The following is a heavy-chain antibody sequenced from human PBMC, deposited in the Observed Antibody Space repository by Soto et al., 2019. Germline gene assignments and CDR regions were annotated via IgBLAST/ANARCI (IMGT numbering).Heavy chain of an antibody. CDR2: INSGGRSI. V-gene: IGHV3-74*01. Sequence: GGSLRLSCAASGFTFSSYWMHWVRQAPGKGLVWVSRINSGGRSINYADSVKGRFTISRDNAKNTLYLQMNSLRAEDTAVYYCARGDFLAANYYDSYMDVWGKGTTVTVSS. D-gene: IGHD2-15*01. CDR1: GFTFSSYW. CDR3: ARGDFLAANYYDSYMDV. J-gene: IGHJ6*03.